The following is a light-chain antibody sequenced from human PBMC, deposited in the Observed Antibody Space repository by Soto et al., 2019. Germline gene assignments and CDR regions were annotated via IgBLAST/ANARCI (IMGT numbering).Light chain of an antibody. Sequence: QSVRTQPPSASGSPGQSVTISCTGTSSDVGGYNYVSWYQQHPGKPPKLMIYEVSKRPSGVPDRFSGSKSGNTASLTVSGLQADDEADYYCTSYAGSNNLVFGTGTKVTVL. V-gene: IGLV2-8*01. CDR2: EVS. J-gene: IGLJ1*01. CDR1: SSDVGGYNY. CDR3: TSYAGSNNLV.